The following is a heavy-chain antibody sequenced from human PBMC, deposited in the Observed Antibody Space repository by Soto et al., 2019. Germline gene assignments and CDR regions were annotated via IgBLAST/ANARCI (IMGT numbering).Heavy chain of an antibody. Sequence: SETLSLTCTVSGGSISSYYWSWIRQPPGKGLEWIGYIYYSGSSYYNPSLKSRITISVDTSKNQFSLNLTSVTAADTAVYYCAKHGLTAYMAYYFDLWGRGTLVTVSS. CDR3: AKHGLTAYMAYYFDL. CDR2: IYYSGSS. CDR1: GGSISSYY. D-gene: IGHD3-16*01. V-gene: IGHV4-59*04. J-gene: IGHJ4*02.